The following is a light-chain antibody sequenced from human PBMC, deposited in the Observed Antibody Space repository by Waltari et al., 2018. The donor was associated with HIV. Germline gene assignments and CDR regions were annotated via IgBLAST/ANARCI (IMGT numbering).Light chain of an antibody. CDR2: GAA. CDR1: QCVSSN. Sequence: EIVMTQSPATLSVSPGERATLSCRASQCVSSNLAWYQQKPGQAPRLLIYGAATRATGIPARFSGSGSGTEFTLTISSLQSEDFAVYYCQQYNNWPPVTFGQGTKLEIK. V-gene: IGKV3-15*01. J-gene: IGKJ2*01. CDR3: QQYNNWPPVT.